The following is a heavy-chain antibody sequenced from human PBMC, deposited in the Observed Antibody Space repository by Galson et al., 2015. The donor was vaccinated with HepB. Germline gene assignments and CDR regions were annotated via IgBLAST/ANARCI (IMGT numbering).Heavy chain of an antibody. CDR2: IKQDGSEK. CDR3: ALDSSGHYYYGIDV. D-gene: IGHD3-22*01. V-gene: IGHV3-7*01. CDR1: GFTFSSYW. J-gene: IGHJ6*02. Sequence: SLRLSCAASGFTFSSYWMSWVRQAPGKGLEWVANIKQDGSEKYYVDSVKGRFTISRDNAKNSLYLQMNSLRAEDTAVYYCALDSSGHYYYGIDVWGQGTTVTVSS.